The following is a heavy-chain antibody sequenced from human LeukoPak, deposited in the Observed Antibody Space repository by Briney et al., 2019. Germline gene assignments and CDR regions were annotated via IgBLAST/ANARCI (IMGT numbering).Heavy chain of an antibody. CDR3: TTDLYCSGGSYYNNDY. J-gene: IGHJ4*02. CDR1: GFTFSNYA. CDR2: VTGSGGDT. D-gene: IGHD2-15*01. Sequence: GGSLRLSCAASGFTFSNYAMSWVRQTPGKGLECVSVVTGSGGDTYYTGSVNGRFTISRDNSKNTLYLQMNSLRAEDTAVYYCTTDLYCSGGSYYNNDYWGQGTLVTVSS. V-gene: IGHV3-23*01.